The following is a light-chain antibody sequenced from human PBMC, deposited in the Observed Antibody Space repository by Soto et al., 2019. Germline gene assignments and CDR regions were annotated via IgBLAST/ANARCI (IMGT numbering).Light chain of an antibody. Sequence: QSALTQPRSVSGSPGQSVTISCTGTSSDVGGHNYDSWYQQHPDKAPKLIIYDINKRPSGVPDRFSASKSGNTASLTISGLQGEDESDYYCCSYAGRYTWVFGGGTKVTVL. CDR1: SSDVGGHNY. CDR2: DIN. V-gene: IGLV2-11*01. CDR3: CSYAGRYTWV. J-gene: IGLJ3*02.